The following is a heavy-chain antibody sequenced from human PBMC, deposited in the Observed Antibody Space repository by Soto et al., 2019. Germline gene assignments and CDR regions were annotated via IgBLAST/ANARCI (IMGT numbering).Heavy chain of an antibody. D-gene: IGHD3-16*02. CDR1: GYTFTSYY. V-gene: IGHV1-46*01. CDR2: INPSGGST. Sequence: ASVKVSCKASGYTFTSYYMHWVRQAPGQGLEWMGIINPSGGSTSYAQKFQGRVTMTRDTSTSTVYMEQSSLRSEDTAVYYCARNRIIMITFVGVIVKTHKYYFDCWGQGALATAPQ. J-gene: IGHJ4*02. CDR3: ARNRIIMITFVGVIVKTHKYYFDC.